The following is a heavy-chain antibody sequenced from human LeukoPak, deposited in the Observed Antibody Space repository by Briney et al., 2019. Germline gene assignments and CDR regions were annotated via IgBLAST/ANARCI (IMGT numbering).Heavy chain of an antibody. CDR2: IYDSGST. V-gene: IGHV4-59*02. J-gene: IGHJ3*02. Sequence: SETLSLTCTVSGGSVNNHFWSWIRQPAGKGLEWIGYIYDSGSTNYNPSLKSRVTISVDTSKNQFSLKLSSVTAADTAVFYCASLTTADAFDIWGQGTMVTVSS. CDR3: ASLTTADAFDI. CDR1: GGSVNNHF. D-gene: IGHD3-22*01.